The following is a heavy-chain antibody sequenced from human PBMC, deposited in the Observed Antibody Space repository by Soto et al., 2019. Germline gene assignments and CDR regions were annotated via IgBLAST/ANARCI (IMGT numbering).Heavy chain of an antibody. Sequence: GGSLRLSCAASGFTFSSYGMHWVRQAPGKGLEWVAVISYDGSNKYYADSVKGRFTISRDNSKNTLYLQMNSLRAEDTAVYYCAKSGGIVVVPAGMDVWGQGTTVTVSS. CDR1: GFTFSSYG. V-gene: IGHV3-30*18. D-gene: IGHD2-2*01. J-gene: IGHJ6*02. CDR2: ISYDGSNK. CDR3: AKSGGIVVVPAGMDV.